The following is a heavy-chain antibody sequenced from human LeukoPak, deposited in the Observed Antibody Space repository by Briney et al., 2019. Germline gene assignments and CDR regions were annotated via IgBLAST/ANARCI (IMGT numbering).Heavy chain of an antibody. CDR2: ICYDGSNK. Sequence: GGSLRLSCAASGFTFSSYGMHWVRQAPGKGLEWVAFICYDGSNKYYADSVKGRFTISRDNSENTLYMQMNSLRGEDTAVYYCAKGLHSSSWNDAFDIWGQGTTVTVSS. V-gene: IGHV3-30*02. D-gene: IGHD6-13*01. J-gene: IGHJ3*02. CDR1: GFTFSSYG. CDR3: AKGLHSSSWNDAFDI.